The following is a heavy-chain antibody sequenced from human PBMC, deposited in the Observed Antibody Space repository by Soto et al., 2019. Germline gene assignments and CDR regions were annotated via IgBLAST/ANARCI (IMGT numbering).Heavy chain of an antibody. CDR3: ARELRFLEWSNRGWLDP. J-gene: IGHJ5*02. V-gene: IGHV4-4*07. CDR2: IYTSGST. D-gene: IGHD3-3*01. CDR1: GGSISSYY. Sequence: SETLSLTCTVSGGSISSYYWSWIRQPAGKGLEWIGRIYTSGSTNYNPYLKSRVTMSVDTSKNQFSLKLSSVTAADTAVYYCARELRFLEWSNRGWLDPWGQGTLVTVSS.